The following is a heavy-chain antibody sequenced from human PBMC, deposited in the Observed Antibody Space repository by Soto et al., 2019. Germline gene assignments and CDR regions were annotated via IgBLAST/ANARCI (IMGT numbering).Heavy chain of an antibody. D-gene: IGHD2-15*01. CDR2: INSDGSST. CDR3: ARPSESCSGGSCYFRDYYYYYMDV. J-gene: IGHJ6*03. Sequence: GGSLRLSCAASGFTFSSYWMHWVRQAPGKGLVWVSRINSDGSSTSYADSVKGRFTISRDNAKNTLYLQMNSLRAEDTAVYYCARPSESCSGGSCYFRDYYYYYMDVWGKGTTVTVSS. V-gene: IGHV3-74*01. CDR1: GFTFSSYW.